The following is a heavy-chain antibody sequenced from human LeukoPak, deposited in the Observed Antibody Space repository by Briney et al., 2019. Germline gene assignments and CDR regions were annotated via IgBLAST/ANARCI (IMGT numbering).Heavy chain of an antibody. D-gene: IGHD1-1*01. V-gene: IGHV3-23*01. CDR3: AKVDNWKYGHHDF. J-gene: IGHJ4*02. Sequence: PGGSLRLSCAASAFTFSSYAMSWVRQAPGKGLEWVSSISGSDGTTYYADSVKGRFTISRDNSKYTLSLQMNSLRAEDTAVYYCAKVDNWKYGHHDFWGQGTLVTVSS. CDR1: AFTFSSYA. CDR2: ISGSDGTT.